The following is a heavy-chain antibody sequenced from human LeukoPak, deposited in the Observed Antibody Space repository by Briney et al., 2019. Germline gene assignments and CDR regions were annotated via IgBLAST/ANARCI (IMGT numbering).Heavy chain of an antibody. CDR1: GFTFSSYA. D-gene: IGHD6-13*01. V-gene: IGHV3-23*01. Sequence: GGSLRLSCAASGFTFSSYAMSWVRQAPGKGLQWVSGISGSGGTTYYADSVKGRCTISRDNSKNTLYLQMNSLRAEDTAVYFCAKDQGMAAAGTNSNWFDPWGQGTLVTVSS. CDR2: ISGSGGTT. J-gene: IGHJ5*02. CDR3: AKDQGMAAAGTNSNWFDP.